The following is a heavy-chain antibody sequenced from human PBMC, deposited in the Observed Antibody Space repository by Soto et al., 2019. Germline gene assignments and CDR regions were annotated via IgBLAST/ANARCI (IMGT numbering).Heavy chain of an antibody. Sequence: TLSLTCPVSGVSISSGGYYWSWIRQHPGKGLEWIGYIYYSGITYYNPSLKSRVTISVDTSKNQFSLKLSSVTAADTAVYYCARTRARADKYSRSPRFDYWGQGTLVTVYS. J-gene: IGHJ4*02. D-gene: IGHD6-6*01. V-gene: IGHV4-31*03. CDR2: IYYSGIT. CDR3: ARTRARADKYSRSPRFDY. CDR1: GVSISSGGYY.